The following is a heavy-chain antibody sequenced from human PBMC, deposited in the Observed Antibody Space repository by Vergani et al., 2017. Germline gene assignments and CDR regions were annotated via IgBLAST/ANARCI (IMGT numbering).Heavy chain of an antibody. CDR1: GFTFSSYD. D-gene: IGHD3-16*01. CDR2: ISGSGGST. Sequence: EVQLVESGGVVVQPGGSLRLSCAASGFTFSSYDMSWVRQAPGKGLEWVSAISGSGGSTYYADSGKGRFTISRDKSKTTLYLQMNSLSADDTAVYYCAKDHRVDYVWGITFDYWGQGTLVTVSS. V-gene: IGHV3-23*04. CDR3: AKDHRVDYVWGITFDY. J-gene: IGHJ4*02.